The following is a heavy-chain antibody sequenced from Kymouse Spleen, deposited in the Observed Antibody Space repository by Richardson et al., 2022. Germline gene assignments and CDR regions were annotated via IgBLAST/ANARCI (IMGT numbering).Heavy chain of an antibody. D-gene: IGHD1-1*01,IGHD1-20*01,IGHD1-7*01. J-gene: IGHJ4*02. Sequence: QVQLQESGPGLVKPSETLSLTCTVSGGSISSYYWSWIRQPPGKGLEWIGYIYYSGSTNYNPSLKSRVTISVDTSKNQFSLKLSSVTAADTAVYYCARGGWNPFDYWGQGTLVTVSS. V-gene: IGHV4-59*01. CDR3: ARGGWNPFDY. CDR2: IYYSGST. CDR1: GGSISSYY.